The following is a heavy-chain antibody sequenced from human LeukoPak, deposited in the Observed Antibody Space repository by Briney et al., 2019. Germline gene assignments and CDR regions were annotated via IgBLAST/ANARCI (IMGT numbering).Heavy chain of an antibody. D-gene: IGHD5-18*01. Sequence: PSETLSLTCTVSGGSLSSGDYYWSWIRQPPGTGLEWIGYIYYSGSTYYNPSLKSRVTISVDTSKNQFSLKLSSVTAADTAVYYCAREWDTAMRYWGQGTLVTVSS. CDR2: IYYSGST. CDR1: GGSLSSGDYY. V-gene: IGHV4-30-4*01. J-gene: IGHJ4*02. CDR3: AREWDTAMRY.